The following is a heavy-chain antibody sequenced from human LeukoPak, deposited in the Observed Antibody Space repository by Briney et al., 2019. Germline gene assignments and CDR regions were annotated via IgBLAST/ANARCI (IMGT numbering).Heavy chain of an antibody. V-gene: IGHV3-13*01. CDR1: GFAFSTYD. J-gene: IGHJ3*02. Sequence: GGPLRLSCAASGFAFSTYDMHWVRQVTGKGLEWVSAIGTAGDTYYPGSVKGRFTISRENAKNSLYLQMNSLRVGDTAVYYCARAITTGADALGIWGQGTLVTVSS. D-gene: IGHD3-22*01. CDR3: ARAITTGADALGI. CDR2: IGTAGDT.